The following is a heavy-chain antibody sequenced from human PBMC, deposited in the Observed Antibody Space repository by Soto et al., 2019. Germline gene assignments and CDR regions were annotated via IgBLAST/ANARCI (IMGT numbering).Heavy chain of an antibody. CDR2: ISHDGRNK. D-gene: IGHD3-22*01. CDR3: AREVHYSSSY. J-gene: IGHJ4*02. CDR1: GFTFSDYA. V-gene: IGHV3-30*04. Sequence: QVQLVESGGGVVQPGRSLRLSCPASGFTFSDYAMHWVRQAPGKGLEWVALISHDGRNKYYADSVKGRFTISRDISKKTLFLELNSLRTEDTSVYFCAREVHYSSSYWGLGTLVTVSS.